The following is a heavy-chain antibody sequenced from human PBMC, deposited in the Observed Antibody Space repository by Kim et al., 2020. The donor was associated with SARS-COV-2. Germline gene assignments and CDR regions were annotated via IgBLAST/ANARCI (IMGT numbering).Heavy chain of an antibody. D-gene: IGHD6-13*01. CDR2: IFAGNGDT. Sequence: ASVKVSCKASGYTFIHYAIHWVRQAPGQRLEWMGWIFAGNGDTQYSQKFQGRVTITRDTFASTAYRELSSLRSEDTAVYYCARDSSVAGSVTINWFDPWG. J-gene: IGHJ5*02. V-gene: IGHV1-3*01. CDR1: GYTFIHYA. CDR3: ARDSSVAGSVTINWFDP.